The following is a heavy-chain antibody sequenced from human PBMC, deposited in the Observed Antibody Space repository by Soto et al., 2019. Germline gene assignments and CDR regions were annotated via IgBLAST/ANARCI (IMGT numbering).Heavy chain of an antibody. V-gene: IGHV3-64*01. CDR3: ARSYSYVTMTDY. CDR1: GFTFSSYA. CDR2: INSNGGST. Sequence: GGSLRLSCAASGFTFSSYAMHWVRQAPGKGLEYVSAINSNGGSTYYANSVKGRFTISRDNSKNTLYLQMGSLRDEDMAVYYCARSYSYVTMTDYWGQGTLVTVSS. D-gene: IGHD5-18*01. J-gene: IGHJ4*02.